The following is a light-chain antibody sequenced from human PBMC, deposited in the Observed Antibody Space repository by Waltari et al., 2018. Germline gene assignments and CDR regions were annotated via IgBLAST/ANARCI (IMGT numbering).Light chain of an antibody. J-gene: IGKJ2*01. CDR2: AAS. CDR1: QSISSY. CDR3: QQSYSTPYT. V-gene: IGKV1-39*01. Sequence: DIQMTQSPSSLSASVGDRVTITGRASQSISSYLNWYQQKPGKAPKFLIYAASSLQSGVPSRFSGSGSGTDFTLTISSLQPEDFATYYCQQSYSTPYTFGQRTKLEIK.